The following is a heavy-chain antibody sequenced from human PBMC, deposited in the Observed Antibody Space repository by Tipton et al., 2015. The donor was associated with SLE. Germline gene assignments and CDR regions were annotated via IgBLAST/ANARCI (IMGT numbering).Heavy chain of an antibody. CDR2: IYYSGST. J-gene: IGHJ3*02. CDR1: GGSISSSSYY. Sequence: TLSLTYTVSGGSISSSSYYWGWIRQPPGKGLEWIGSIYYSGSTYYNPSLKSRVTISVDTSKNQFSLKLSSVTAADTAVYYCARYITMIVVGEAFDIWGQGTMVTVSS. V-gene: IGHV4-39*07. CDR3: ARYITMIVVGEAFDI. D-gene: IGHD3-22*01.